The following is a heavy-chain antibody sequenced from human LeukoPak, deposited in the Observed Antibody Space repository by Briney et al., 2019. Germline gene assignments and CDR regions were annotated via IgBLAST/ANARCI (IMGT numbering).Heavy chain of an antibody. CDR3: ARSWYYYGSGKAGFDY. V-gene: IGHV1-46*01. Sequence: ASVKVSCKASGYTFTSYYMHWVRQAPGQGLEWMGIINPSGGSTSYAQKFQGRVTMTRDMSTSTVYMELSSLRSEDTAVYYCARSWYYYGSGKAGFDYWGQGTLVTVSS. CDR1: GYTFTSYY. J-gene: IGHJ4*02. CDR2: INPSGGST. D-gene: IGHD3-10*01.